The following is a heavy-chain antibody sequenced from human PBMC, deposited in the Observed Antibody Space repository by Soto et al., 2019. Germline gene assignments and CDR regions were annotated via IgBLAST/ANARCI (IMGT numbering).Heavy chain of an antibody. D-gene: IGHD2-2*01. CDR1: CGSISSCGYY. V-gene: IGHV4-31*03. CDR2: IYYSGST. J-gene: IGHJ6*02. Sequence: PSETLSLTCTVSCGSISSCGYYWSWIRQHPGKGLEWIGYIYYSGSTYYNPSLKSRVTISVDTSKNQFSLKLSSVTAADTAVYYCARGRRYCSSTSCYGMDVWGQGTTVTVSS. CDR3: ARGRRYCSSTSCYGMDV.